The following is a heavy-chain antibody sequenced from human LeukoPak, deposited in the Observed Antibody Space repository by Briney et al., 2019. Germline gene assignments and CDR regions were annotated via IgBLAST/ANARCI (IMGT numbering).Heavy chain of an antibody. D-gene: IGHD3-22*01. J-gene: IGHJ4*02. CDR3: ASPVHYYDSSGLDY. CDR1: GGTFSSYA. Sequence: ASVKVSCKASGGTFSSYAISWVRQAPGQGLEWMGGIIPIFGTANYAQKFQGRVTITADESTSTAYMELSSLRSEDTAVYYCASPVHYYDSSGLDYWGQGTLVTVSS. V-gene: IGHV1-69*01. CDR2: IIPIFGTA.